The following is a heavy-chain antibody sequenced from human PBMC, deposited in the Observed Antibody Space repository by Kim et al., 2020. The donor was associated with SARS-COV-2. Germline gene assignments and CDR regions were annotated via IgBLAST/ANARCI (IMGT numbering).Heavy chain of an antibody. CDR2: ISWNSGSI. J-gene: IGHJ5*02. Sequence: GGSLRLSCAASGFTFDDYAMHWVRQAPGKGLEWVSGISWNSGSIGYADSVKGRFTISRDNAKNSLYLQMNSLRAEDTALYYCAKDMKFEYSSSSGWFDPWGQGTLVTVSS. D-gene: IGHD6-6*01. CDR3: AKDMKFEYSSSSGWFDP. CDR1: GFTFDDYA. V-gene: IGHV3-9*01.